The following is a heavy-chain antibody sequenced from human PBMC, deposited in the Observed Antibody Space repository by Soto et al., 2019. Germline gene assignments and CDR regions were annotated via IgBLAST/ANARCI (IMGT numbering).Heavy chain of an antibody. CDR3: VKDRSDTWSFDY. V-gene: IGHV1-3*01. D-gene: IGHD2-15*01. J-gene: IGHJ4*02. CDR1: GYTFTNYA. Sequence: ASVKVSCKASGYTFTNYAMHWVRQAPGQRLEWMGWINAGNGNTKYSQKFQGRVTITRDTSASTAYMELSSLRPEDTAVYYCVKDRSDTWSFDYWGQGTLVTVSS. CDR2: INAGNGNT.